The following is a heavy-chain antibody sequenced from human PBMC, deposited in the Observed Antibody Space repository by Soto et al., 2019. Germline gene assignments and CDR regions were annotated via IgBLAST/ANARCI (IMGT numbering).Heavy chain of an antibody. J-gene: IGHJ6*02. Sequence: SETLSLTCTVSGDSISWYYWSWIRQPPGKGLEWIGYMYKTGSTVYNPSFKSRVTMSVDTSKNQFSLKLNSVTAADTAVYYCARDLWGYCGTDCYPLDVWGQGTTVTVSS. D-gene: IGHD2-21*02. CDR1: GDSISWYY. CDR3: ARDLWGYCGTDCYPLDV. V-gene: IGHV4-59*01. CDR2: MYKTGST.